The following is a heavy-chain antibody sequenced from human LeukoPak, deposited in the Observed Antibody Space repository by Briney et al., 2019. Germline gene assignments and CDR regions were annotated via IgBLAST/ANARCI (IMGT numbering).Heavy chain of an antibody. CDR2: IRSKANSYAT. CDR3: TRQVYSSSSPIPGY. Sequence: WVRQASGXGLEWVGRIRSKANSYATAYAASVKGRFTISRDDSKNTAYLQMNSLKTEDTAVYYCTRQVYSSSSPIPGYWGQGTLVTVSS. V-gene: IGHV3-73*01. D-gene: IGHD6-6*01. J-gene: IGHJ4*02.